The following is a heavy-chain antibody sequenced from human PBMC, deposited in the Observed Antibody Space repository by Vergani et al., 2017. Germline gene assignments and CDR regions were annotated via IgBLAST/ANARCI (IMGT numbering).Heavy chain of an antibody. Sequence: EVQLVESGGGLVKPGGSLRLSCAASGFTFSNAWMSWVRQAPGKGLEWVGRIKSKTDGGTTDYAAPVKGRFTISRDDSKNTLYLQMNSLKTEDTAVYYCTTDREYYDILTGYYTPGMDVWGQGTTVTVSS. CDR2: IKSKTDGGTT. D-gene: IGHD3-9*01. V-gene: IGHV3-15*01. J-gene: IGHJ6*02. CDR3: TTDREYYDILTGYYTPGMDV. CDR1: GFTFSNAW.